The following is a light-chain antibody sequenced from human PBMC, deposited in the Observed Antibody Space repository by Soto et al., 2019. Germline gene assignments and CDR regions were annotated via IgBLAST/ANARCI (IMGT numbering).Light chain of an antibody. Sequence: QCVLTQPASVSGSPGQSITISCTGARSDVGGYNYVSWYQQHPGKAPKLMIYDVSNRPSGVSNRFSGSKSGNTASLTISGLQAEDEADYYCSSYTSSSDLDVFGTGTKVTVL. CDR3: SSYTSSSDLDV. CDR1: RSDVGGYNY. CDR2: DVS. V-gene: IGLV2-14*01. J-gene: IGLJ1*01.